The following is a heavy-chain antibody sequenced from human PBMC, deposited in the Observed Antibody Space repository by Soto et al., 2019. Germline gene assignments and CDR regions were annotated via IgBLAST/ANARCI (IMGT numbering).Heavy chain of an antibody. CDR2: IYYSGST. D-gene: IGHD5-12*01. J-gene: IGHJ6*02. V-gene: IGHV4-59*11. Sequence: ETMSLTCTVSGGCISRHYLSWLRQPPGKGMEWIGYIYYSGSTNYNPSLKSRVTILVDTSKNEFSLMLSSVTAAVTAVYCCVRYVAKIGYYYQGMDVWGQGSTVTVSS. CDR3: VRYVAKIGYYYQGMDV. CDR1: GGCISRHY.